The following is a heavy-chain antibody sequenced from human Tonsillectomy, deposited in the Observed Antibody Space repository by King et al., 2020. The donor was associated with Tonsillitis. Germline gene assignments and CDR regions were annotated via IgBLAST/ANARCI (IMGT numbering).Heavy chain of an antibody. CDR3: ARTTTVFDY. D-gene: IGHD4-17*01. CDR1: GGSISSSSYY. Sequence: QLQESGPGLVKPSETLSLTCTVSGGSISSSSYYLGWIRQPPGKGLEWIGSIYYGGSTYYNPSLKSRVNITVDTSKNQFSLKLSSVTAADTAVYYCARTTTVFDYWGQGTLVTVSS. V-gene: IGHV4-39*01. CDR2: IYYGGST. J-gene: IGHJ4*02.